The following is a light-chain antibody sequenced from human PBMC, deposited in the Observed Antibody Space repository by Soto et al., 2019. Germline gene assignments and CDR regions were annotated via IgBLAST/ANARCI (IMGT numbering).Light chain of an antibody. Sequence: EIVRAQSPATLSVGAGGRVTLSCRASQSINNNLVWYQQKPGQAPRLLIYGASSRATGIPDRFRGSGYGTDFTLPTSRLVPADFAVYYCQHSGHPQWTCGQGTKVEIK. V-gene: IGKV3D-15*01. J-gene: IGKJ1*01. CDR1: QSINNN. CDR2: GAS. CDR3: QHSGHPQWT.